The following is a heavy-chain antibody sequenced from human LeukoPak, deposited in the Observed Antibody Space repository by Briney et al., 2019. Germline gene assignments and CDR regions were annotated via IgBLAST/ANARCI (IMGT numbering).Heavy chain of an antibody. CDR3: AALIVVVPAARTYFDY. J-gene: IGHJ4*02. CDR2: ISSSSSYI. V-gene: IGHV3-21*01. Sequence: GGSLRLSCAASGFTFSSYSMNWVRQAPGKGLEWVSSISSSSSYIYYADSVKGRFTISRDNAKNTLYLQMNSLRAEDTAVYYCAALIVVVPAARTYFDYWGQGTLVTVSS. D-gene: IGHD2-2*01. CDR1: GFTFSSYS.